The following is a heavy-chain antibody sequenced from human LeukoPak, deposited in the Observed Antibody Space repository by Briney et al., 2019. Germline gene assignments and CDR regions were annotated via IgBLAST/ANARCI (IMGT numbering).Heavy chain of an antibody. V-gene: IGHV3-11*04. CDR2: ISSSGSTI. D-gene: IGHD3-16*02. CDR1: GFTFSDCF. CDR3: AAAPQTHRYLGY. J-gene: IGHJ4*02. Sequence: GGSLRLSCGASGFTFSDCFMSWIRQAPGKGLEWVSYISSSGSTIYYADSVKGRFTISRDNAKNSLYLRMNSLRSEDTAVYYCAAAPQTHRYLGYWGQGTLVTVSS.